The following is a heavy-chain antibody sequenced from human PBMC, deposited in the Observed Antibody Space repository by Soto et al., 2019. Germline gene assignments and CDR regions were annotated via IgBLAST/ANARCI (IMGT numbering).Heavy chain of an antibody. V-gene: IGHV1-46*01. CDR3: ARVRFPGIAAIGAFDI. D-gene: IGHD6-13*01. CDR2: INPSGGST. Sequence: ASVKVSCKASGYTFTSYYMHWVRQAPGQGLEWMGIINPSGGSTSYAQKFQGRVTMTRDTSTSTVYMELSSLRSEDTAVYYCARVRFPGIAAIGAFDIWGQGTLVTV. J-gene: IGHJ3*02. CDR1: GYTFTSYY.